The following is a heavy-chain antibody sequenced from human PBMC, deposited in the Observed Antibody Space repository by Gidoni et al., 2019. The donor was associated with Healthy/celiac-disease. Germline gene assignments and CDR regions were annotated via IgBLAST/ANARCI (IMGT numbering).Heavy chain of an antibody. CDR2: ISGSGGST. CDR1: GFTFSRYA. Sequence: EVQLLESGGGLVQPGGSLRLSCAASGFTFSRYAMSWVRQAPGKGLEWVSAISGSGGSTYYADSVKGRFTISRDNSKNTLYLQMNSLRAEDTAVYYCAKDWDIVVVPAAGDAFDIWGQGTMVTVSS. CDR3: AKDWDIVVVPAAGDAFDI. V-gene: IGHV3-23*01. D-gene: IGHD2-2*01. J-gene: IGHJ3*02.